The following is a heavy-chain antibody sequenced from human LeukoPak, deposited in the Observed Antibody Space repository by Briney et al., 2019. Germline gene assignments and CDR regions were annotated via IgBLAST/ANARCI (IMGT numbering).Heavy chain of an antibody. D-gene: IGHD2-15*01. J-gene: IGHJ3*02. CDR3: AMEVLYCSGGSCYPDAFDI. Sequence: SETLSLTCAVYGGSFSGYSWNWIRQPPVKGLEWIGEINHSGGTNYNPSLKSRVTISVDTSKNQFSLKLSSVTAADTAVYYCAMEVLYCSGGSCYPDAFDIWGQGTMVTVSS. CDR1: GGSFSGYS. CDR2: INHSGGT. V-gene: IGHV4-34*01.